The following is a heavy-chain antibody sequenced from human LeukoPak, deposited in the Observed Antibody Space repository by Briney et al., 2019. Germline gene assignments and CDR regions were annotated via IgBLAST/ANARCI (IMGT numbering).Heavy chain of an antibody. J-gene: IGHJ4*02. CDR2: INHSGST. D-gene: IGHD6-19*01. CDR1: GGSFSGYY. V-gene: IGHV4-34*01. CDR3: ARVRSGWTQYYFDY. Sequence: ASQTLSLTCAVYGGSFSGYYWSWIRQPPGKGLEWIGEINHSGSTNYNPSLKSRVTISVDTPKNQFSLKLSSVTAADTAVYYCARVRSGWTQYYFDYWGQGTLVTVSS.